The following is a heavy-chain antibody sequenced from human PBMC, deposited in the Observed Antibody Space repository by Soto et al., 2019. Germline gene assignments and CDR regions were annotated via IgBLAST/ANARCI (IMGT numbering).Heavy chain of an antibody. CDR1: GLTFSDHN. CDR3: ARLSPD. V-gene: IGHV3-72*01. J-gene: IGHJ4*02. Sequence: EVQLVESGGGLVQPGGSLRLSCAVSGLTFSDHNMDWVRQAPGKGLEWVGRIKNRASGYTTEYVASVKGRFTISRDDSRNSVHLQMNGLRTDDTAVYYCARLSPDWGQGTLVTVSS. CDR2: IKNRASGYTT.